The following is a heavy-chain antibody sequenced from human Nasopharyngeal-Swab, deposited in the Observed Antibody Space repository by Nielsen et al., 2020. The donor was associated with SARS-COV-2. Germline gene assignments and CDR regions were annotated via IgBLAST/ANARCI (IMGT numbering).Heavy chain of an antibody. CDR3: AREPRYYDYVWGSYRYGYFDY. CDR2: INPSGGST. D-gene: IGHD3-16*02. CDR1: GYTFTSYY. V-gene: IGHV1-46*01. Sequence: ASVKVSCKASGYTFTSYYMHWVRHAPGQGLEWMGIINPSGGSTSYAQKFQGRVTMTRDTSTSTVYMELSSLRSEDTAVYYCAREPRYYDYVWGSYRYGYFDYWGQGTLVTVSS. J-gene: IGHJ4*02.